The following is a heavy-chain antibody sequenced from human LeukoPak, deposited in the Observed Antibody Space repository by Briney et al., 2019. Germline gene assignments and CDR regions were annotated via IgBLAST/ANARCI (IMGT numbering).Heavy chain of an antibody. V-gene: IGHV1-2*06. CDR1: GYXFTGYY. Sequence: ASVKVSCKASGYXFTGYYMHWVRQAPGQGLEWMGRINPNSGGTNYAQKFQGRVTMTRDTSISTAYMELSRLRSDDTAVYYCARAACSSTSCSLNLDYWGQGTLVTVSS. J-gene: IGHJ4*02. CDR3: ARAACSSTSCSLNLDY. D-gene: IGHD2-2*01. CDR2: INPNSGGT.